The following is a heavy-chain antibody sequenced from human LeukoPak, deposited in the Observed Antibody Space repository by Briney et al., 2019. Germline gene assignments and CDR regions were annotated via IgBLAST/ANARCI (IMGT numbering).Heavy chain of an antibody. D-gene: IGHD5-18*01. V-gene: IGHV4-30-4*02. J-gene: IGHJ5*02. Sequence: SETLSLTRTVSGGSISSGDYYWSWIRQPPGKGLEWIGYIYYSGSTYYNPSLKSRVTISVDTSKNQFSLKLSSVTAADTAVYYCARGAXXAXVXXGXXDPWXQ. CDR3: ARGAXXAXVXXGXXDP. CDR2: IYYSGST. CDR1: GGSISSGDYY.